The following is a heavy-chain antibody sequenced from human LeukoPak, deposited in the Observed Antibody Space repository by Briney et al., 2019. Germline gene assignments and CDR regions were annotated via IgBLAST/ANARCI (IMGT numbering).Heavy chain of an antibody. CDR2: ISSTSSIV. CDR3: ARTKWQLPWT. V-gene: IGHV3-48*03. CDR1: GFTFSTSD. J-gene: IGHJ4*02. Sequence: PGGSLRLSCAASGFTFSTSDMNWLRQAPGRGLEGVSHISSTSSIVNYAESVKGSFTISRDNTQNSVYLEMHSLRAEDTAIYYCARTKWQLPWTWGLGTLVTVSS. D-gene: IGHD1-26*01.